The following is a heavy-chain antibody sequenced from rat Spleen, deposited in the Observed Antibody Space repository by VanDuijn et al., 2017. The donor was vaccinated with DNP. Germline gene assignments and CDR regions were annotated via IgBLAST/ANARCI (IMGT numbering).Heavy chain of an antibody. V-gene: IGHV5-31*01. J-gene: IGHJ2*01. CDR2: ITNTGGST. CDR1: GFTFNNYW. D-gene: IGHD1-9*01. Sequence: EVQLVESGGGLVQPGRSLKLSCVASGFTFNNYWMTWIRQAPGKGLEWVASITNTGGSTYYPDSVKGRFTISRDNAKSTLYLQMNSLRSEDTATYYCTRGGAMGITGYFDYWGQGVMVTVSS. CDR3: TRGGAMGITGYFDY.